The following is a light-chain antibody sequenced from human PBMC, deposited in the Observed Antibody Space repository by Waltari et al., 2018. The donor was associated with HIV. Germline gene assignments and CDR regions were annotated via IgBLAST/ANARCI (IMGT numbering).Light chain of an antibody. Sequence: QSALTQPASMSGSPGQSITISCTGTSSDVGGYNYVSWYQQHPGKAPKLLIYDVSNRPSGVSYRCSGSKSGNTASLTISGLQAEDEADYYCSSYTSSSTLYVFGTGTKVTVL. V-gene: IGLV2-14*03. J-gene: IGLJ1*01. CDR1: SSDVGGYNY. CDR3: SSYTSSSTLYV. CDR2: DVS.